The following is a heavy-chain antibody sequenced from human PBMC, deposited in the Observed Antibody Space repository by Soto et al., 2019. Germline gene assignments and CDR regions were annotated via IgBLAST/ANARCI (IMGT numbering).Heavy chain of an antibody. CDR1: GGTFSSYA. D-gene: IGHD2-15*01. CDR3: ARSQGGSSSLAIYYYYYYGMDV. CDR2: IIPIFATA. Sequence: QVQLVQSGAEVKKPGSSVKVSCKAPGGTFSSYAISWVRQAPGQGLEWMGGIIPIFATAKYAQKFQGRVTITADESTSTGYMELSSLRSEDTAVYYCARSQGGSSSLAIYYYYYYGMDVWGQGTTVPVSS. V-gene: IGHV1-69*01. J-gene: IGHJ6*02.